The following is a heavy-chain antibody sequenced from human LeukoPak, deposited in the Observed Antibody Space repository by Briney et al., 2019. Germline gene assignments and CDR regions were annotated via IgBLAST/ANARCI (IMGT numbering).Heavy chain of an antibody. Sequence: ASVKVSCKASGGTFSSCAISWVRQAPGQGLEWMGGIIPIFGTANYAQKFQGRVTITADESTSTAYMELSSLRSEDTAVYYCARAEKYDILTGYARGLFDYWGQGTLVTVSS. V-gene: IGHV1-69*13. CDR3: ARAEKYDILTGYARGLFDY. CDR1: GGTFSSCA. D-gene: IGHD3-9*01. CDR2: IIPIFGTA. J-gene: IGHJ4*02.